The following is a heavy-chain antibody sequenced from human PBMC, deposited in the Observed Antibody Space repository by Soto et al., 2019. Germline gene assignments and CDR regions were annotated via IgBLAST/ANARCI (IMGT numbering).Heavy chain of an antibody. Sequence: QLQLQESGSGLVQPSQTLSLTCAISGGSINSAYSWSWIRQPPGKGLEGIGYIYHSGGSYYNPSLKSRVTISADRSKNQFSLNLNSGTAADTALYYCARLTGDPDYRGQGIPVNVFS. CDR1: GGSINSAYS. J-gene: IGHJ4*02. D-gene: IGHD7-27*01. V-gene: IGHV4-30-2*01. CDR2: IYHSGGS. CDR3: ARLTGDPDY.